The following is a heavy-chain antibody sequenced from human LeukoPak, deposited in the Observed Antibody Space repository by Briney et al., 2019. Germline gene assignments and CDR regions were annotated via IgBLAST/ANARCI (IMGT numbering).Heavy chain of an antibody. CDR3: AREETFHYGSGSNFDY. V-gene: IGHV3-74*01. CDR1: GFTFSSYW. CDR2: INSDGSST. J-gene: IGHJ4*02. D-gene: IGHD3-10*01. Sequence: GSLRLSCAASGFTFSSYWMHWVRQAPGKGLVWVSRINSDGSSTRYADSVKGRLTISRDNAKNTLYLQMNSLRAEDTAVYYCAREETFHYGSGSNFDYWGQGSLVAVSS.